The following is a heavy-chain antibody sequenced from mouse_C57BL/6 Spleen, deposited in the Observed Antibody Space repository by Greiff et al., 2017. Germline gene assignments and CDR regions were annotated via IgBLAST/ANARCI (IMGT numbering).Heavy chain of an antibody. CDR3: TREADEDAMDY. CDR1: GFTFSSYA. Sequence: EVQLVESWEGLVKPGGSLKLSCAASGFTFSSYAMSWVRQTPEKRLEWVAYISSGGDYIYYADTVKGRFTISRDNARNTLYLQMSSLKSEDTAMYYCTREADEDAMDYWGQGTSVTVSS. V-gene: IGHV5-9-1*02. J-gene: IGHJ4*01. CDR2: ISSGGDYI.